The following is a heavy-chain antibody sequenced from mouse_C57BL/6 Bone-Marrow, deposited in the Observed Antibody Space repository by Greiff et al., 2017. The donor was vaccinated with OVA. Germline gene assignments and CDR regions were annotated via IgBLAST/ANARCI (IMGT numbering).Heavy chain of an antibody. CDR3: TSYGNFDY. D-gene: IGHD2-1*01. Sequence: VPLQQSGAELVRPGASVTLSCTASGFHFKAAYLHLVPPRPEPCLSWIGWIDPENGDTEYASKFQGKATITADTSSNTAYLQLSSLTSEDTAVYYCTSYGNFDYWGQGTTLTVSS. CDR1: GFHFKAAY. J-gene: IGHJ2*01. V-gene: IGHV14-4*01. CDR2: IDPENGDT.